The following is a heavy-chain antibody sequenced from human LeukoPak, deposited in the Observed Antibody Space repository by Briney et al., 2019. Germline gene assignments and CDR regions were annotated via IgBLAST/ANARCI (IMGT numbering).Heavy chain of an antibody. CDR1: GFTFSSYS. Sequence: GGSLRLSCVASGFTFSSYSVNWVRQAPGKGLEWVSCISSSSSYIYYADSVKGRFTISRDNAKNSLYLQMNSLRAEDTAVYYCARDKGYSSGWNRVNWFDPWGQGTLVTVSS. D-gene: IGHD6-19*01. V-gene: IGHV3-21*01. CDR2: ISSSSSYI. CDR3: ARDKGYSSGWNRVNWFDP. J-gene: IGHJ5*02.